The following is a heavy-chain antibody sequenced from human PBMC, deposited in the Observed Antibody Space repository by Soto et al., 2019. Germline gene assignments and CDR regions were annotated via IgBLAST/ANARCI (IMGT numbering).Heavy chain of an antibody. CDR3: ARSVGSSSWLGAFDI. CDR2: INHSGST. D-gene: IGHD6-13*01. CDR1: GGSFSGYY. V-gene: IGHV4-34*01. J-gene: IGHJ3*02. Sequence: SSETLSLTCAVYGGSFSGYYWSWIRQPPGKGLEWIGEINHSGSTNYNPSLKSRVTISVDTSKNQFSLKLSSVTAADTAVYYCARSVGSSSWLGAFDIWGQGTMVTVSS.